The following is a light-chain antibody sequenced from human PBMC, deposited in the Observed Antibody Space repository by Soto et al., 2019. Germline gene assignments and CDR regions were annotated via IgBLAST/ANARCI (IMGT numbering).Light chain of an antibody. J-gene: IGKJ5*01. Sequence: EIVLTQSPGTLSLSPGDRATLSCRASQSVSSNLAWYQQKRGQAPRLLIYGASTRATGLPARFSGSGSGTEFTLTISSLQSEDFAIYYCQQYSNWPLITFGQGTRLEIK. CDR3: QQYSNWPLIT. V-gene: IGKV3-15*01. CDR1: QSVSSN. CDR2: GAS.